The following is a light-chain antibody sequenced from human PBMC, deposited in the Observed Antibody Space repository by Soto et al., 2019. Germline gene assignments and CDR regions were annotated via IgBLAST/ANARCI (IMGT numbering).Light chain of an antibody. CDR2: EGT. J-gene: IGLJ7*01. Sequence: QSGLTQPASVSGSPGQSITISCTGTSSDVGSYNLVSWYQQHPGKAPKLMIYEGTKRPSGVSDRFSGSRSGDTASLTISGLQAEDEADYYCCSYASSSTYVFGSGTQLTVL. V-gene: IGLV2-23*01. CDR3: CSYASSSTYV. CDR1: SSDVGSYNL.